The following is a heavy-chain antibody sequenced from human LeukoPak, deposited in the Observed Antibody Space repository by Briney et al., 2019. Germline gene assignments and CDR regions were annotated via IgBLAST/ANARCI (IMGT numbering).Heavy chain of an antibody. CDR3: ARVRYYDFWSGYNWFDP. V-gene: IGHV4-34*01. CDR1: GGSFSGYY. J-gene: IGHJ5*02. Sequence: SETLSLTCAVYGGSFSGYYWGWIRQPPGKGLEWIGEINHSGSTNYNPSLKSRVTISVDTSKNQFSLKLSSVTAADTAVYYCARVRYYDFWSGYNWFDPWGQGTLVTVSS. CDR2: INHSGST. D-gene: IGHD3-3*01.